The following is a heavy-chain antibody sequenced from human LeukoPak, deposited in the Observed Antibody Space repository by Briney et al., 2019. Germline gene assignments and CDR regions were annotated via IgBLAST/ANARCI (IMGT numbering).Heavy chain of an antibody. D-gene: IGHD6-13*01. CDR3: AKHDLGIAAIGDY. J-gene: IGHJ4*02. Sequence: GGSLRLSCAASGFTFSSYAMSWVRQAPGRGLNGFSVIGGSGGSTYYADSVKGRFTISRDNSKNTLYLQMNSLRAEDTAVYYCAKHDLGIAAIGDYWGQGTLVSVSS. CDR2: IGGSGGST. V-gene: IGHV3-23*01. CDR1: GFTFSSYA.